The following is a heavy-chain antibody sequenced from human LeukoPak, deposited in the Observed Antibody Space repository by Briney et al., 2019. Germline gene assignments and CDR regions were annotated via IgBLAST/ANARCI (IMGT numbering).Heavy chain of an antibody. CDR2: IIPMFGTA. D-gene: IGHD1-20*01. Sequence: ASVKVSCKASGVTFSSYAISWVRQAPGQGLEWMGGIIPMFGTANYAQKFQGRVTITADRSTTTAYMELSSLRSEDTAVYYCARGPSYHWNAGGWDNWGQGTLVTVSS. J-gene: IGHJ4*02. CDR1: GVTFSSYA. CDR3: ARGPSYHWNAGGWDN. V-gene: IGHV1-69*06.